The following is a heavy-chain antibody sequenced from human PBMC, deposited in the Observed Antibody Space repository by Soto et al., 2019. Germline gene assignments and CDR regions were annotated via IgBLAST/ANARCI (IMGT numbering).Heavy chain of an antibody. D-gene: IGHD2-2*01. CDR3: ARDCTSTSCYDYDYYTMDV. CDR1: GGSISSGEYY. J-gene: IGHJ6*02. V-gene: IGHV4-30-4*01. CDR2: IYYTGYT. Sequence: QVQLQESGPGLVKPSQTLSLICTVSGGSISSGEYYWSWVRQSPGKGLESIGYIYYTGYTYYNPSLNSRVTISADTSKNPFSLKLSSVTAADTAVYYCARDCTSTSCYDYDYYTMDVWGQGTTVTVSS.